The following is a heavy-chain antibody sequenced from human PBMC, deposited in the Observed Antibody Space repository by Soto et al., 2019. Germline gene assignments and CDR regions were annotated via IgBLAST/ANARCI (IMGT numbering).Heavy chain of an antibody. CDR1: GYTFTSYG. V-gene: IGHV1-18*01. J-gene: IGHJ5*02. Sequence: ASVKVSCKASGYTFTSYGTSWVRQAPGQGLEGMGWISAYNGNTNYAQKLQGRVTRTTDTSTSTAYRELRSLRSDDTAVYYCARDLGVRTYYDFWSGFYWFDPWGQGTLVTVSS. CDR3: ARDLGVRTYYDFWSGFYWFDP. CDR2: ISAYNGNT. D-gene: IGHD3-3*01.